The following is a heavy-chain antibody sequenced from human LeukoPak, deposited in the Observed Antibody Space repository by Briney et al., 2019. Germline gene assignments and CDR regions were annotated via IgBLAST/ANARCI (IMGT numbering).Heavy chain of an antibody. J-gene: IGHJ4*02. Sequence: SETLSLTCTVSGGSISSSSYYWGWIRQPPGKGLEWIGSIYYSGSTYYNPSLKSRVTISVDTSKNQFSLKLSSVTAADTAVYYSARQEVPAYSGSYYLSGWGQGTLVTVSS. V-gene: IGHV4-39*01. CDR3: ARQEVPAYSGSYYLSG. CDR1: GGSISSSSYY. CDR2: IYYSGST. D-gene: IGHD1-26*01.